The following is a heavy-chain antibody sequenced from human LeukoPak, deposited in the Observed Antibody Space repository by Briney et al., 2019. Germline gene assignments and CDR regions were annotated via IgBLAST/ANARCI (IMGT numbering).Heavy chain of an antibody. CDR1: GFTFSSYE. J-gene: IGHJ6*02. V-gene: IGHV3-48*03. CDR2: ISSSGSTI. Sequence: PGGPLRLSCAASGFTFSSYEMNWVRQAPGKGLEWVSYISSSGSTIYYADSVKGRFTISRDNAKNSLYLQMSSLRAEDTAVYYCARGSSGYYYYYGMDVWGQGTTVTVSS. D-gene: IGHD3-3*01. CDR3: ARGSSGYYYYYGMDV.